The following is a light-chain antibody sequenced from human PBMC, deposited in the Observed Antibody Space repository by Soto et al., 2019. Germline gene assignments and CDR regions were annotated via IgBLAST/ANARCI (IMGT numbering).Light chain of an antibody. CDR3: SSYTSSSALGV. V-gene: IGLV2-14*01. J-gene: IGLJ3*02. Sequence: QSVLTQPASVSGSPGQSITISCTGTSSDIGIFNYVSWYQQHPGKVPKLIIYEVTNRPSGVSDRFSGSKSGSTASLNISGLQADDEADYYCSSYTSSSALGVFGGGTKLTVL. CDR1: SSDIGIFNY. CDR2: EVT.